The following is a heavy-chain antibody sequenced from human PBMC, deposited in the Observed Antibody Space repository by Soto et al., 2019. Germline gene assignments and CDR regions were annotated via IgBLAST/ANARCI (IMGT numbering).Heavy chain of an antibody. CDR3: ARADCSGGSCYLGNWFDP. Sequence: SETLSLTCTVSGGSISSGGYYWSWIRQHPGKGLEWIGYIYYSGSTYYNPSLKSRVTISVDMSKNQFSLKLSSVTAADTAVYYCARADCSGGSCYLGNWFDPWGQGTLVTVSS. CDR1: GGSISSGGYY. V-gene: IGHV4-31*03. D-gene: IGHD2-15*01. CDR2: IYYSGST. J-gene: IGHJ5*02.